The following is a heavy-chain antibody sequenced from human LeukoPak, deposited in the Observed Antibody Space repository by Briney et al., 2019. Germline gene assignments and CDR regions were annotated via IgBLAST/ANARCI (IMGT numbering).Heavy chain of an antibody. J-gene: IGHJ5*01. Sequence: GGSLRLSCAASGFTFSGSTMHWVRQASGKGLEWGGRIRSKTNNYATAYAASVRGRFTISRDDSKNTAYLQMHSLKIEDTAVYYCTRHVDFWTGYYTGTYWFDSWGQGTLVTVSS. CDR3: TRHVDFWTGYYTGTYWFDS. D-gene: IGHD3/OR15-3a*01. V-gene: IGHV3-73*01. CDR2: IRSKTNNYAT. CDR1: GFTFSGST.